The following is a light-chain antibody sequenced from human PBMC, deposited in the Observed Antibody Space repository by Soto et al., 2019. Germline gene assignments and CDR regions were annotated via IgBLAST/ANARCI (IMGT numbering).Light chain of an antibody. V-gene: IGLV2-23*02. CDR3: CSYAGSSTLYV. Sequence: QSVLTQPDSVSGSPGQSITISCTGTSSDIGTYNLVSWYQQHPGKAPKLMIYEVNKRPSGVSDRFSGSKSGNTASLTISGLQAEDEADYYSCSYAGSSTLYVFGTGTKVTVL. J-gene: IGLJ1*01. CDR1: SSDIGTYNL. CDR2: EVN.